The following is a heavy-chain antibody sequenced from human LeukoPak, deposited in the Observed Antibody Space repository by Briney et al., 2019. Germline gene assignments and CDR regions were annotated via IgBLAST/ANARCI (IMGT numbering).Heavy chain of an antibody. J-gene: IGHJ3*02. D-gene: IGHD4-17*01. CDR2: IYSGGST. V-gene: IGHV3-53*01. Sequence: PGGSLRLSCAASGFTVSSNYMSWVRQAPGKGLEWVSVIYSGGSTYYADSVKGRFTISRDNSKNTLYLQMNSLRAEDTAVYYCAGGRDIYYGDPGAFDIWGQGTMVTVSS. CDR3: AGGRDIYYGDPGAFDI. CDR1: GFTVSSNY.